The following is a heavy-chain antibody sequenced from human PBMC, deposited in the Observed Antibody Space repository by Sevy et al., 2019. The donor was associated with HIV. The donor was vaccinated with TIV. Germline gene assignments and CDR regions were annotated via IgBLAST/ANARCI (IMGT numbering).Heavy chain of an antibody. Sequence: SETLSLTCTVSGGSISSYYWSWIRQPPGKGLEWIGYIYYSGSTNYNPSLKSRVTISVDTSKNQFSLKLSSVTAADTAVYYCAGYYASGSYYFDYWGQGTLVTVSS. D-gene: IGHD3-10*01. J-gene: IGHJ4*02. V-gene: IGHV4-59*01. CDR1: GGSISSYY. CDR3: AGYYASGSYYFDY. CDR2: IYYSGST.